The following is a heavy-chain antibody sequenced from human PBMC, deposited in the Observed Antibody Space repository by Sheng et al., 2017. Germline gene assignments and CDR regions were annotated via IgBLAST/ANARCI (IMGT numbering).Heavy chain of an antibody. D-gene: IGHD2-2*01. Sequence: QVQLAESGGGLVKPGGSLRLSCAASGFTFSDYYMNWIRQAPGKGLEWLSYISSSGETTFYADSVKGRFTISRDNAKNSLYLQMNSLRAEDTAVYYCARGKLLLGYFDYWGQGTLVTVSS. CDR2: ISSSGETT. J-gene: IGHJ4*02. CDR3: ARGKLLLGYFDY. V-gene: IGHV3-11*04. CDR1: GFTFSDYY.